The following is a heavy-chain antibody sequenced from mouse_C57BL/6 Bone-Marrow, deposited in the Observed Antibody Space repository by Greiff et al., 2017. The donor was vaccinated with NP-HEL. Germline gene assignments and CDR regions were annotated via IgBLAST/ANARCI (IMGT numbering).Heavy chain of an antibody. CDR3: ARLVYYFDY. Sequence: QVQLQQSGPELVKPGASVKISCKASGYAFSSSWMNWVKQRPGKGLEWIGRLYPGDGDTNYNGKFKGKATLTADKSSSTAYMQLSSLTSEDSAVYFCARLVYYFDYWGQGTTLTVSS. CDR1: GYAFSSSW. V-gene: IGHV1-82*01. J-gene: IGHJ2*01. CDR2: LYPGDGDT.